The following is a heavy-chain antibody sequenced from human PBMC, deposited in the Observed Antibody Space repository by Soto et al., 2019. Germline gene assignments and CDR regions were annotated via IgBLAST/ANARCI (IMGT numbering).Heavy chain of an antibody. Sequence: QVLLVQSGAEVKKPGASLKVSCKASGYTFTSFGISWVRQAPGQGLEWMGWINIHKGNANYAQKVQGRVTMTTDTSTSTADKERREMRSDDAGVYGCARVGAYRSRCAGDMGYFDYWGQGTLVIVSS. CDR3: ARVGAYRSRCAGDMGYFDY. J-gene: IGHJ4*02. CDR1: GYTFTSFG. D-gene: IGHD2-21*02. V-gene: IGHV1-18*01. CDR2: INIHKGNA.